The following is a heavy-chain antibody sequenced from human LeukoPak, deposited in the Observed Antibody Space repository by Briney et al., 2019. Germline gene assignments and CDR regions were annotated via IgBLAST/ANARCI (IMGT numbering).Heavy chain of an antibody. CDR3: ARYGSGSNYRDPFDS. CDR1: GFNFDEYA. Sequence: GGSLRVSCVASGFNFDEYAMNWVRQAPGKGLEWISCIYRDGSVKHYADSVRGRFTVSRDNAKNSVYLQMNSLRAEDTAVYFCARYGSGSNYRDPFDSWGQGTLVTVSS. J-gene: IGHJ4*02. CDR2: IYRDGSVK. D-gene: IGHD3-10*01. V-gene: IGHV3-48*03.